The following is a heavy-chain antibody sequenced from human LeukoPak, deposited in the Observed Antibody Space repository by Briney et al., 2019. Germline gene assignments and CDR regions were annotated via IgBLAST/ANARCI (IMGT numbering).Heavy chain of an antibody. J-gene: IGHJ5*02. CDR1: GFPLSSSA. V-gene: IGHV1-58*01. Sequence: SVKVSCKASGFPLSSSAVQWVRQAGGQRLEWIGWIVVGSNNTNYAQKFQERVTTTRDMSTSTAYMELSSLGSEDTAVYYCAAPYSTRWFDLWGRGTLVTVSS. CDR3: AAPYSTRWFDL. D-gene: IGHD6-13*01. CDR2: IVVGSNNT.